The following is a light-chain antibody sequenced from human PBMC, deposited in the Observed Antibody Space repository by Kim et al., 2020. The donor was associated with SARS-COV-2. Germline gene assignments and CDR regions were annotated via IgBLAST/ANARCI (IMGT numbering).Light chain of an antibody. CDR1: QSVSSY. Sequence: SPGDRATLSCRASQSVSSYLAWYQQKPGQAPRLLIYDASNRATGIPARFSGSGSGTDFTLTISSLEPEDFAVYYCQQRSNWPLMYTFGQGTKLEIK. J-gene: IGKJ2*01. V-gene: IGKV3-11*01. CDR3: QQRSNWPLMYT. CDR2: DAS.